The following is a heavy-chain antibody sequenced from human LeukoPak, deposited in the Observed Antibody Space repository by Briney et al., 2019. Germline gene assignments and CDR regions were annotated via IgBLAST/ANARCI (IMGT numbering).Heavy chain of an antibody. CDR2: IGTAGDT. Sequence: PGGSLRLSCAASGFTFSSYDMHWVRQATGKGLEWVSAIGTAGDTYYPGSVKGRFTISRENAKNSLYLQMNSLRAGDTAVYYCARGWGDSSSWYRNDAFDIWGQGTMVTVSS. J-gene: IGHJ3*02. CDR1: GFTFSSYD. CDR3: ARGWGDSSSWYRNDAFDI. V-gene: IGHV3-13*01. D-gene: IGHD6-13*01.